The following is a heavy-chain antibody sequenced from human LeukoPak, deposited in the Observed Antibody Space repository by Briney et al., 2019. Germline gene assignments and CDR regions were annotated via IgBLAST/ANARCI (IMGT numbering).Heavy chain of an antibody. Sequence: GGSLRLSCAASGFTFSDYYMSWIRQAPGNGLEWVSYISSSGSTIYYADSVKGRLTISRDNAKNSLYLQMNSLRAEDTAVYYCAVTGTAMALDYWGQGTLVTVSS. J-gene: IGHJ4*02. CDR1: GFTFSDYY. CDR2: ISSSGSTI. D-gene: IGHD5-18*01. CDR3: AVTGTAMALDY. V-gene: IGHV3-11*04.